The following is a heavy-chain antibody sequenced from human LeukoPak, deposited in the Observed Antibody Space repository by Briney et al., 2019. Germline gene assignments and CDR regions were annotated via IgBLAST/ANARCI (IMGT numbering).Heavy chain of an antibody. CDR1: GGSISPYF. Sequence: SETLPLTCTVFGGSISPYFWSWIRQPPGKGLEWIGYIYYSGSTNYNPSLKSRVTISVDTSKNQFSLKLSSVTAADTAMYYCARHGGGGESYPRVFDSWGRGKLVTVSS. J-gene: IGHJ4*02. CDR2: IYYSGST. V-gene: IGHV4-59*08. D-gene: IGHD1-26*01. CDR3: ARHGGGGESYPRVFDS.